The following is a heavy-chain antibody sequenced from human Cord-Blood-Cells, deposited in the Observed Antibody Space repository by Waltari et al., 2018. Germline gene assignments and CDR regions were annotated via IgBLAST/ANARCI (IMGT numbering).Heavy chain of an antibody. D-gene: IGHD4-17*01. J-gene: IGHJ4*02. V-gene: IGHV4-39*01. Sequence: QLQLHDSGPGLVKPSEILSLTSTVSAASFCTSSYYWRWTRQPPAKGLEWIGSIYYSGSTYYNPSLKSRVTISVDTSKNQFSLKLSSVTAADTAVYYCARSYKSMTTVTYFDYWGQGTLVTVSS. CDR3: ARSYKSMTTVTYFDY. CDR2: IYYSGST. CDR1: AASFCTSSYY.